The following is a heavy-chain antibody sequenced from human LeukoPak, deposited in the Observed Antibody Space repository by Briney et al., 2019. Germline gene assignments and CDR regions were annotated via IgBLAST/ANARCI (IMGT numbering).Heavy chain of an antibody. Sequence: GGSLRLSCIASGFTLGESAMSWFRQAPGKGLEWVSSISSSSSYIYYADSVKGRFTISRDNAKNSLYLQMNSLRAEDTAVYYCARYQPQDGYWGQGTLVTVSS. D-gene: IGHD2-2*01. J-gene: IGHJ4*02. V-gene: IGHV3-21*01. CDR2: ISSSSSYI. CDR3: ARYQPQDGY. CDR1: GFTLGESA.